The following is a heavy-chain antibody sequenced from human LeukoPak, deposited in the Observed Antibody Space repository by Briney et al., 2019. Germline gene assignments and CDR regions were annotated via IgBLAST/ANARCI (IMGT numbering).Heavy chain of an antibody. V-gene: IGHV3-30*01. CDR1: GFTFSSYA. J-gene: IGHJ4*02. CDR2: ISYDGSNK. CDR3: ARDADYYDSSGPLDY. D-gene: IGHD3-22*01. Sequence: GGSLRLSCAASGFTFSSYAMHWVRQAPGKGLEWVEVISYDGSNKYYADSVKGRFTISRDNSKNTLYLQMNSLRAEDTAVYYCARDADYYDSSGPLDYWGQGTLVTVSS.